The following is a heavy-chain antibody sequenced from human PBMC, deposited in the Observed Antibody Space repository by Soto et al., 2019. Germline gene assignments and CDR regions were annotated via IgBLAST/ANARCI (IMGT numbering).Heavy chain of an antibody. CDR3: ARNGGYGVDDAFDI. J-gene: IGHJ3*02. Sequence: QPGGSLRLSCAASGFTFSSYAMHWVRQAPGKGLEWVAVISYDGSNKYYADSVKGRFTISRDNSKNTLYLQMNSLRAEDTAVYYCARNGGYGVDDAFDIWGQGTMVT. CDR1: GFTFSSYA. V-gene: IGHV3-30-3*01. CDR2: ISYDGSNK. D-gene: IGHD4-17*01.